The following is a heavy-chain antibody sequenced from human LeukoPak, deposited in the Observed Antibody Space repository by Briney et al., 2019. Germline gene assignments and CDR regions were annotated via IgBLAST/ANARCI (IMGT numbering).Heavy chain of an antibody. CDR1: GDSLSNNNVD. D-gene: IGHD3-10*01. V-gene: IGHV6-1*01. CDR3: ARGSHGCFDY. Sequence: SQTLSLTCAISGDSLSNNNVDWIWMTQSPALGLVWLGRTYYRPKFNTDYAVSVKSRIAMYSDTSKNSFSLQLNCVTPEDTGVYYCARGSHGCFDYWGQGTLVTVSS. J-gene: IGHJ4*02. CDR2: TYYRPKFNT.